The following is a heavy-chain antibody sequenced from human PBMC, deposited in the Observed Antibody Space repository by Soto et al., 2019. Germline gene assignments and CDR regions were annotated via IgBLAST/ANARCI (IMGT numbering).Heavy chain of an antibody. Sequence: ASVKVSCKVSGYTLTELSMHWVRQAPGKGLEWMGGFDPEDGETIYAQKFQGRVTMTEDTSTDTAYMELSSLRSEDTAVYYCATVPRYCSSTSCYFPIDYWGQGTLVTVSS. J-gene: IGHJ4*02. CDR2: FDPEDGET. CDR1: GYTLTELS. V-gene: IGHV1-24*01. CDR3: ATVPRYCSSTSCYFPIDY. D-gene: IGHD2-2*01.